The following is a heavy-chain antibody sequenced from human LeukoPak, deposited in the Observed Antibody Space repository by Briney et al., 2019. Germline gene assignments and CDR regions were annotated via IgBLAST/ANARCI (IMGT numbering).Heavy chain of an antibody. V-gene: IGHV4-59*01. CDR3: ARAPGTGTTGDY. J-gene: IGHJ4*02. CDR1: GGSISSYY. D-gene: IGHD1-1*01. Sequence: SETLSLTCTVSGGSISSYYWSWIRQPPGKGLEWIGYIYYSGSTNYNPSLKSRVTISVDTSKNQFSLKLSSVTAADTAVYCCARAPGTGTTGDYWGQGTLVTVSS. CDR2: IYYSGST.